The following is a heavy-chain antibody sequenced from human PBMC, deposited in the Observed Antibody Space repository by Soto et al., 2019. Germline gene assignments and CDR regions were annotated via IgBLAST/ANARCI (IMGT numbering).Heavy chain of an antibody. CDR1: GGSISSSSFH. J-gene: IGHJ5*02. Sequence: SETLSLTCTVSGGSISSSSFHWSWIRQPPGKGLEWIGYIYYSGSTNYNPSLKSRVTISVDTSKNQFSLKLSSVTAADPAVYFCARGIAARRAWFAPWGQGTLVTVSS. V-gene: IGHV4-61*01. CDR2: IYYSGST. D-gene: IGHD6-6*01. CDR3: ARGIAARRAWFAP.